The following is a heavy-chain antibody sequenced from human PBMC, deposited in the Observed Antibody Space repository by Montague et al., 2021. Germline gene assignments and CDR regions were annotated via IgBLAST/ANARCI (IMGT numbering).Heavy chain of an antibody. Sequence: SRRLSCAASGFIFNNYAMNWVRQAPGKGLEWVSGINGNSINIDYADSVKGRFTISRDNAKNSLYLQMNSLRAEDTAFYYCVKDTRDYYPDFWGQGILVTVSS. CDR3: VKDTRDYYPDF. CDR1: GFIFNNYA. D-gene: IGHD3-3*01. CDR2: INGNSINI. V-gene: IGHV3-9*01. J-gene: IGHJ4*02.